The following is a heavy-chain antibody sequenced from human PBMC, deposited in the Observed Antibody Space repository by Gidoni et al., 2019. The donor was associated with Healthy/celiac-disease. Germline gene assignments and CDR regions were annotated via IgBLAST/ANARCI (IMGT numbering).Heavy chain of an antibody. D-gene: IGHD2-2*01. Sequence: QVQLVESGGGVVQPGRSLRLSCAASGFTFSSYGMHWVRQAPGKGLEWVAVIWYDGSNKYYADSVKGRFTISRDNSKNTLYLQMNSLRAEDTAVYYCARDDLMDCSSTSCYSWGGGWYYYGMDVWGQGTTVTVSS. CDR3: ARDDLMDCSSTSCYSWGGGWYYYGMDV. V-gene: IGHV3-33*01. J-gene: IGHJ6*02. CDR1: GFTFSSYG. CDR2: IWYDGSNK.